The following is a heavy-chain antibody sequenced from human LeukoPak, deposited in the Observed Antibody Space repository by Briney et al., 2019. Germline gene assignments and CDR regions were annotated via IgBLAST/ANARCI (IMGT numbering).Heavy chain of an antibody. CDR3: ARDDIATYDY. Sequence: SGGSLRLSCAASGFTFRRYWMSWVRQAPGKGLEWLANIKEDGSEKYYVDSVKGRSTISRDNAKNSLYLQMNSLRAEDTAVYYCARDDIATYDYWGQGTLVTVSS. J-gene: IGHJ4*02. D-gene: IGHD2-15*01. CDR1: GFTFRRYW. V-gene: IGHV3-7*01. CDR2: IKEDGSEK.